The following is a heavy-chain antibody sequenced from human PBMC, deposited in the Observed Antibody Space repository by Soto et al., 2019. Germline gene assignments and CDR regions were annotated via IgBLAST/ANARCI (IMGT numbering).Heavy chain of an antibody. CDR3: AKGDGFILAV. V-gene: IGHV3-53*02. J-gene: IGHJ6*02. Sequence: EVQVLATEGGLIQPGGSLRLSCAASGFTINSNYMSWVRQAPGEGLQWVSITNTGGTTYYADSVKGRFTVSRDNSKNTLYLQMNSLRAEDTAVYYCAKGDGFILAVWGQGTTFSVSS. D-gene: IGHD1-26*01. CDR1: GFTINSNY. CDR2: TNTGGTT.